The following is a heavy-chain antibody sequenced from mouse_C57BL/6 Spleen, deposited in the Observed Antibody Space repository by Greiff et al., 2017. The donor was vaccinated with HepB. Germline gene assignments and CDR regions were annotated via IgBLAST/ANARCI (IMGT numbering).Heavy chain of an antibody. CDR1: GYTFTSYW. V-gene: IGHV1-59*01. J-gene: IGHJ4*01. CDR2: IDPSDSYT. CDR3: ARNHCASVYDMGD. Sequence: QVQLKQPGAELVRPGTSVKLSCKASGYTFTSYWMHWVKQRPGQGLEWIGVIDPSDSYTNYNQKFKGKATLTVDTSSSTAYMQLSSLTSEDSAVYYCARNHCASVYDMGDWGTGTSVTVA.